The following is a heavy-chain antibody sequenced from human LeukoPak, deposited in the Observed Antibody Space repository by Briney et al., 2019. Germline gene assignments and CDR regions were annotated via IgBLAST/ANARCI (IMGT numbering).Heavy chain of an antibody. CDR3: ARDSPVGGFDY. CDR1: GFTFSSYA. D-gene: IGHD3-16*01. V-gene: IGHV3-30*04. J-gene: IGHJ4*02. Sequence: GGSLRLSCAASGFTFSSYAMHWVRQAPGKGLEWVAVISYDGSNKCYADSVKGRFTISRDNSKNTLYLQMNSLRAEDTAVYYCARDSPVGGFDYWGQGTLVTVSS. CDR2: ISYDGSNK.